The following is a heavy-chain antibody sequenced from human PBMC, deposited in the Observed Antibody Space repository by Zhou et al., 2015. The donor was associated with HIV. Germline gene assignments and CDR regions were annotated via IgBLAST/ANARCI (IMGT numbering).Heavy chain of an antibody. D-gene: IGHD3-16*01. V-gene: IGHV3-53*02. CDR2: IYSSGST. CDR1: GLTVSTNY. J-gene: IGHJ2*01. CDR3: ARDYYETIGDYWYFDI. Sequence: EVQLVETGGGLIQPGGSLRLSCAASGLTVSTNYMSWVRQAPGKGLEWVSVIYSSGSTYYADSVKGRFSVSRDKSKNTVYLQMNSLRADDTAVYFCARDYYETIGDYWYFDIWGRGTLVIVAS.